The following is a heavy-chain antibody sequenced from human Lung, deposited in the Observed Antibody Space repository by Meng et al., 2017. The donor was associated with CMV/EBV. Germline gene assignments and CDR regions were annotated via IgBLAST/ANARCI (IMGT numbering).Heavy chain of an antibody. CDR1: GSPLSSYA. CDR2: ISGSGGST. J-gene: IGHJ2*01. Sequence: AALGSPLSSYALGGVPQAPGKGLEWVSAISGSGGSTYYADSVKGRFTISRDNSRTTLYLQMNSLRAEDTAVYYCANLGINCSSTSCYTWTNWYFNLGGRGTXVTVSS. V-gene: IGHV3-23*01. CDR3: ANLGINCSSTSCYTWTNWYFNL. D-gene: IGHD2-2*02.